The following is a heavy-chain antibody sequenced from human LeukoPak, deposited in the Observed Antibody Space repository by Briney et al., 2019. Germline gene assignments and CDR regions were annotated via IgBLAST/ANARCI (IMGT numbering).Heavy chain of an antibody. J-gene: IGHJ4*02. CDR3: ARVDLRGYSYGFSRDY. CDR1: GGSISSSSYY. Sequence: SETLSLTCTVSGGSISSSSYYWGWIRQPPGKGLEWIGSIYYSGSTYYNPSLKSRVTISVDTSKNQFSLKPSSVTAADTAVYYCARVDLRGYSYGFSRDYWGQGTLVTVSS. V-gene: IGHV4-39*07. CDR2: IYYSGST. D-gene: IGHD5-18*01.